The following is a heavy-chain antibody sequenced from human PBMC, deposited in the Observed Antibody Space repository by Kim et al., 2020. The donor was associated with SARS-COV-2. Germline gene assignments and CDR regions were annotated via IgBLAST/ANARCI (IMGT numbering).Heavy chain of an antibody. CDR3: ARDRLLFRHSSSSDNWFDP. CDR1: GYTFTGYY. Sequence: ASVKVSCKASGYTFTGYYMHWVRQAPGQGLEWMGWINPNSGGTNYARKFQGRVTMTRDTSISTAYMELSRLRSDDTAVYYCARDRLLFRHSSSSDNWFDPWGQGTLVTVSS. J-gene: IGHJ5*02. D-gene: IGHD6-6*01. CDR2: INPNSGGT. V-gene: IGHV1-2*02.